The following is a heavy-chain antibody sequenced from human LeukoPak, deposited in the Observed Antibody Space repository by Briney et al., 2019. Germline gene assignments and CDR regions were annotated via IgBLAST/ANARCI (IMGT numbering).Heavy chain of an antibody. D-gene: IGHD6-13*01. J-gene: IGHJ4*02. CDR2: IYYSGGT. Sequence: SETLSLTCTVSGGSISSYYWSWIRQPPGKGLEWIGYIYYSGGTNYNPSLKSRVTISVDTSKNQLSLKLSSVTAADTAVYYCARLRRDSSSWTYYFDYWGQGTLVTVSS. CDR1: GGSISSYY. V-gene: IGHV4-59*08. CDR3: ARLRRDSSSWTYYFDY.